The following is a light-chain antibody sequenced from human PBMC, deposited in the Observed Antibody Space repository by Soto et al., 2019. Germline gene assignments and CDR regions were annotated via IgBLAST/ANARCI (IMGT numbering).Light chain of an antibody. CDR3: QQYGGSPRT. V-gene: IGKV3-20*01. J-gene: IGKJ1*01. Sequence: EIVLTQSPDTLSLSPGERATLSCRASQSVTNNYLAWYQQKPGQAPRLLIYGASSRATGIPDRFSGSGSGTDFTLTISRLETEDFAVYYCQQYGGSPRTFGQGTKVEIK. CDR1: QSVTNNY. CDR2: GAS.